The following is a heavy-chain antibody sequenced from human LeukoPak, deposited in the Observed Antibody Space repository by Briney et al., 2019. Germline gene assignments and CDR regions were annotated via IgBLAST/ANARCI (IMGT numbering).Heavy chain of an antibody. V-gene: IGHV3-11*01. CDR1: GFTFSDYY. D-gene: IGHD6-13*01. J-gene: IGHJ4*02. CDR2: ISSSGSTI. CDR3: ARDGTWQQLAHDY. Sequence: PGGSLRLSCAASGFTFSDYYMSWIRQAPGKGLEWVSYISSSGSTINYADSVKGRFTISRDNAKNSLYLQMNSLRAEDTAVYYCARDGTWQQLAHDYWGQGTLVTVSS.